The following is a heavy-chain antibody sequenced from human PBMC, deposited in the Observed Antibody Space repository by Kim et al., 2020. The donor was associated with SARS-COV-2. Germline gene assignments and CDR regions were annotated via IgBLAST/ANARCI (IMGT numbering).Heavy chain of an antibody. CDR3: AGDEHIAAAGTEGNYGMDV. D-gene: IGHD6-13*01. Sequence: GGSLRLSCAASGFTFSSYSMNWVRQAPGKGLEWVSYISSSSTIYYADSVKGRFTISRDNAKNSLYLQMNSLRDEDTAVYYCAGDEHIAAAGTEGNYGMDVWGQGTTVTVSS. V-gene: IGHV3-48*02. CDR2: ISSSSTI. CDR1: GFTFSSYS. J-gene: IGHJ6*02.